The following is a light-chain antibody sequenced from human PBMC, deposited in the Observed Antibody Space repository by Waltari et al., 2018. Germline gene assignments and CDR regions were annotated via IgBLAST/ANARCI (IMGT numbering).Light chain of an antibody. Sequence: DIQMTQSPSSLSASVGDRVTITCQASQDISNYLNWYQQKPGKAPKLLIYDASNLETGVPSRFSGSGSGTDFTFTISSLQPEDSAVYYCQQRNNWPLSFGGGTKVEIK. J-gene: IGKJ4*01. CDR1: QDISNY. CDR3: QQRNNWPLS. CDR2: DAS. V-gene: IGKV1-33*01.